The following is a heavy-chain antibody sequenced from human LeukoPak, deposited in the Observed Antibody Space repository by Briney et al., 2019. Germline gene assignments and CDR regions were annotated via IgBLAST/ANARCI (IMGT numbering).Heavy chain of an antibody. Sequence: GASVKVSCKASGGTFSSYAISWVRQAPGQGLEWMGGIIPIFGTANYAQKFQGRVTITTDESTSTAYMELSSLRSEDTAVYYCARAGLVTTVTTSPYCFDYWGQGTLVTVSS. J-gene: IGHJ4*02. V-gene: IGHV1-69*05. D-gene: IGHD4-17*01. CDR1: GGTFSSYA. CDR3: ARAGLVTTVTTSPYCFDY. CDR2: IIPIFGTA.